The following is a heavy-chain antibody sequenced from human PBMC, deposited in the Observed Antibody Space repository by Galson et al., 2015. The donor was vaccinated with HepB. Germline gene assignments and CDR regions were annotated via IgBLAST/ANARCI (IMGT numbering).Heavy chain of an antibody. V-gene: IGHV3-21*01. CDR2: ISSSSSYI. D-gene: IGHD1-26*01. Sequence: SLRLSCAASGFTFSSYSMNWVRQAPGKGLEWVSSISSSSSYIYYADSVKGRFTISRDNAKNSLYLQMNSLRAEDTAVYYCARGRREDYYYYGMDVWGQGTTVTVSS. J-gene: IGHJ6*02. CDR1: GFTFSSYS. CDR3: ARGRREDYYYYGMDV.